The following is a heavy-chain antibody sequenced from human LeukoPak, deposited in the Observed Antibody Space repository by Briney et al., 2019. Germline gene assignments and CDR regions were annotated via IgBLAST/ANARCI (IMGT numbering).Heavy chain of an antibody. V-gene: IGHV1-46*01. CDR1: GYTFTSYY. D-gene: IGHD6-6*01. Sequence: ASVKVSCKASGYTFTSYYMHWVRQAPGQGLEWMGIINPSGGSTSYAQKFQGRVTMTRDTSTSTVYMELSSLRSEDTAVYYCARDLRGYSSSSVWFDPWGQGTLVTVSS. CDR3: ARDLRGYSSSSVWFDP. CDR2: INPSGGST. J-gene: IGHJ5*02.